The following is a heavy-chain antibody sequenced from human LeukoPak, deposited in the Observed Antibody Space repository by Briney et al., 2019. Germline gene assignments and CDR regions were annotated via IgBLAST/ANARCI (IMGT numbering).Heavy chain of an antibody. CDR1: GGSISSYY. CDR2: IYYSGST. V-gene: IGHV4-59*12. Sequence: SETLSLTCTVSGGSISSYYWSWIRQPPGKGLEWIGYIYYSGSTNYNPSLKSRVTISVDTSKNQFSLKLSSVTAADTAVYYCARGRGYSYGYVGYYYYYYMDVWGKGTTVTVSS. D-gene: IGHD5-18*01. CDR3: ARGRGYSYGYVGYYYYYYMDV. J-gene: IGHJ6*03.